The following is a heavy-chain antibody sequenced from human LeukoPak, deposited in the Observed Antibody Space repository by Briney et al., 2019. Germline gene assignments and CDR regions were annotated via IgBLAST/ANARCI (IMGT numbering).Heavy chain of an antibody. CDR1: GFTFNIHA. Sequence: GGSLRLSCAASGFTFNIHAMSWVRQAPGKGLEWVSGIGGSGGSTYYADSVKGRFTISRDNSKNTLYLQMNSLRAEDTAVYFCAKGDGAFDIWGQGTMVTVSS. J-gene: IGHJ3*02. D-gene: IGHD3-16*01. CDR3: AKGDGAFDI. V-gene: IGHV3-23*01. CDR2: IGGSGGST.